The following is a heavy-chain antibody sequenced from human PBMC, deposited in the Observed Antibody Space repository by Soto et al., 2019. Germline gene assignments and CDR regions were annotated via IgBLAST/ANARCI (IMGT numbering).Heavy chain of an antibody. D-gene: IGHD3-16*02. CDR2: ISDSGGKT. V-gene: IGHV3-23*01. Sequence: GGSLRLSCAASGFTFSSYAMSWVRQAPGKGLDWVSAISDSGGKTYYADSVKGRFTISRDNSKNTLYLQMSTLRAEDTAVYYCAKDPNDYIWGSYREGQAFDIWGQGTMVTVSS. J-gene: IGHJ3*02. CDR1: GFTFSSYA. CDR3: AKDPNDYIWGSYREGQAFDI.